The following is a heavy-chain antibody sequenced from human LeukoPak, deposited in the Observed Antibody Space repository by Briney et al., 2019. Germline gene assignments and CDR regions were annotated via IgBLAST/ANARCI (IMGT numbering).Heavy chain of an antibody. V-gene: IGHV3-11*01. CDR3: ARVLRYCSGGNCYSGGLGYMDV. CDR1: GFTFSDYN. Sequence: GGSLRLSCAASGFTFSDYNMRWIRQAPGKGLEWVPSISRSGSTKYYADSVKGRFTISRDNAKNSLFLQMNSLRAEDTAVYYCARVLRYCSGGNCYSGGLGYMDVWGKGTTVTISS. CDR2: ISRSGSTK. J-gene: IGHJ6*03. D-gene: IGHD2-15*01.